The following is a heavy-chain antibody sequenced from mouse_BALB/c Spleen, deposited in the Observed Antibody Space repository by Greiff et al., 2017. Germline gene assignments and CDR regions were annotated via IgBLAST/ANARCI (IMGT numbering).Heavy chain of an antibody. CDR3: ARSLTGSNWYFDV. CDR1: GDSITSGY. CDR2: ISYSGNT. V-gene: IGHV3-8*02. Sequence: EVQVVESGPSLVKPSQTLSLTCSVTGDSITSGYWNWIRKFPGNKLEYMGYISYSGNTYYNPSLKSRISITRDTSKNQYYLQLNSVTTEDTATYYCARSLTGSNWYFDVWGAGTTVTVSS. J-gene: IGHJ1*01. D-gene: IGHD4-1*01.